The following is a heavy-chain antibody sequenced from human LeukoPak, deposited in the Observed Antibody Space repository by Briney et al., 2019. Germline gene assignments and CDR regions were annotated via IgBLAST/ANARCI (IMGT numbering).Heavy chain of an antibody. CDR2: ISSSGNIM. Sequence: PGGSLILSCAASGFTFRAYEMNWVRQAPGKGLEWVSNISSSGNIMYYADSVKGRFTVSRDNAKNSLYLQMNSLRAEDTAVYYCAFSGTSTRVYWGQGTLVTVSS. CDR1: GFTFRAYE. D-gene: IGHD2-2*01. CDR3: AFSGTSTRVY. V-gene: IGHV3-48*03. J-gene: IGHJ4*02.